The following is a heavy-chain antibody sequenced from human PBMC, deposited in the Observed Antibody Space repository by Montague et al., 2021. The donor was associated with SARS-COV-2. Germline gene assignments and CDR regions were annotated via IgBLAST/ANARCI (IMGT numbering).Heavy chain of an antibody. CDR1: GGSFGDDH. CDR3: ARGHLSVSMIVVVFTSASYYFDY. Sequence: SETLSLTCAVYGGSFGDDHWSWIRQPPGTGLEWIGNISQSGSTNYNPSLTSRVTISVDTPKSQFSLKLTSVTVADTGLYFCARGHLSVSMIVVVFTSASYYFDYWGQGAQVTVSS. J-gene: IGHJ4*02. V-gene: IGHV4-34*01. CDR2: ISQSGST. D-gene: IGHD3-22*01.